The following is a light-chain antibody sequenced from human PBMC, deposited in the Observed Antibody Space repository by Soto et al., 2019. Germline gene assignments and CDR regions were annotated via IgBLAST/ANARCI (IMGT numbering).Light chain of an antibody. V-gene: IGKV1-5*03. CDR3: QHSRT. Sequence: DIQMIQSPSTLSASIGDRVTITCRASQSFATWLAWYQQKPEKAPRLLIYKASSLQSGVPSRFSGSASGTEFTLTVSSLQPDDFATYYCQHSRTFGQGTKVEIK. CDR1: QSFATW. CDR2: KAS. J-gene: IGKJ1*01.